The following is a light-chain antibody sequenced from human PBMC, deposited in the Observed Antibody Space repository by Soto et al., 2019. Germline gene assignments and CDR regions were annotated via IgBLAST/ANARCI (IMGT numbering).Light chain of an antibody. J-gene: IGLJ1*01. CDR1: TSDVGGYDY. V-gene: IGLV2-14*01. Sequence: QSALTQPASGKGAAGQAITVSCNGTTSDVGGYDYVAWYQQHPGKAPKLMIYDVSSRPSGVSNRFSGSKSGNTASLTISGLQAEDEADYYCSSYLGSSTLSGVFGTGTKVTVL. CDR2: DVS. CDR3: SSYLGSSTLSGV.